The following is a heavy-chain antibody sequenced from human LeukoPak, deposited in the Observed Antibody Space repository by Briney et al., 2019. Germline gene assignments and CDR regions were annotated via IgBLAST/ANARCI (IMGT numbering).Heavy chain of an antibody. D-gene: IGHD3-10*01. CDR1: GFTFSDYA. CDR3: AKSRGSGSSMARGVNFDC. Sequence: GGSLRLSCAASGFTFSDYAMSWVRQAPGKGLEWVSTLSDGGSITYYADSVKGRFTISRDNSKNTLFLQMNSLRAEDTAVYYCAKSRGSGSSMARGVNFDCWGQGTLVTVSS. J-gene: IGHJ4*02. V-gene: IGHV3-23*01. CDR2: LSDGGSIT.